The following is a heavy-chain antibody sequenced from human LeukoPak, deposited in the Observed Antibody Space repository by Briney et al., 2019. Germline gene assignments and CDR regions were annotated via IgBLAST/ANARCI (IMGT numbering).Heavy chain of an antibody. D-gene: IGHD6-19*01. Sequence: GGSLRLSCAASGFTFSSYGMHWVRQAPGKGLEWVAVISYDGSNKYYADSVKGRFTISRDNSKNTLYLQMNSLKTEDTAVYYCTTSSGWYKSLDYWGQGTLVTVSS. CDR1: GFTFSSYG. CDR3: TTSSGWYKSLDY. CDR2: ISYDGSNK. V-gene: IGHV3-30*03. J-gene: IGHJ4*02.